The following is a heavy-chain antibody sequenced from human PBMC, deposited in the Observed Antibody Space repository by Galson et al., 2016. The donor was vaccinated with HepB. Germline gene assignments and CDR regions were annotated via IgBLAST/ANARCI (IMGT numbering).Heavy chain of an antibody. D-gene: IGHD3-16*01. J-gene: IGHJ3*02. CDR1: GFTFSKSA. CDR2: ILVGSGNT. CDR3: ASGGVRDAYRI. Sequence: SVKVSCKASGFTFSKSAVQWMRQSRGQRLEWIGWILVGSGNTNNPQRFQERVTFTRDMSTSKAYRELINLTSEDTAVYYCASGGVRDAYRIWGQGTLVTVSS. V-gene: IGHV1-58*01.